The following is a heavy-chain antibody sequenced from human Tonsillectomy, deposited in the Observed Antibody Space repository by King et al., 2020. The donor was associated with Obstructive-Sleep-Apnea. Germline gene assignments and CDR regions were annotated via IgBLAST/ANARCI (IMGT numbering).Heavy chain of an antibody. Sequence: VQLVESGGGLVKPGGSLRLSCEASGFTFSDYYMTWMRQPPGKGLEWILHIKWGGKTIYYADSVKGRFSISRENAKNSLFLQMNSLRAEDTAVYYCARGVTADIWGQGTMVIVSS. CDR3: ARGVTADI. J-gene: IGHJ3*02. CDR2: IKWGGKTI. V-gene: IGHV3-11*01. D-gene: IGHD2-21*02. CDR1: GFTFSDYY.